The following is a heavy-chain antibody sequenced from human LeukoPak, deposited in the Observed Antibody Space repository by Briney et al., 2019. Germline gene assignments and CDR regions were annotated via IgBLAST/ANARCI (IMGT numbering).Heavy chain of an antibody. V-gene: IGHV3-11*04. CDR2: ISTSGSTI. CDR3: ANGVDYYYDSSGYNY. CDR1: GFTFSDYY. D-gene: IGHD3-22*01. Sequence: GGSLRLSCAASGFTFSDYYMSWIRQAPGKGLEWVSYISTSGSTIYYADSVKGRFTISRDNSKNTLYLQMNSLRAEDTAVYYCANGVDYYYDSSGYNYWGQGTLVTVSS. J-gene: IGHJ4*02.